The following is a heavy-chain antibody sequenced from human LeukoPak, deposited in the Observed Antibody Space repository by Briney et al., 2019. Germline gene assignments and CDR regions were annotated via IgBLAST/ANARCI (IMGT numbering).Heavy chain of an antibody. D-gene: IGHD2-21*01. CDR3: ARVPIAIGAFDI. J-gene: IGHJ3*02. CDR2: INHSGSN. V-gene: IGHV4-34*01. CDR1: GESFSGYY. Sequence: SETLSLTCAVYGESFSGYYWSWIRQPPGKGLEWIGEINHSGSNYYNPSLKSRVTMSVDRSKNQFSLSLSSVTAADTAVYYCARVPIAIGAFDIWGQGTMVTVSS.